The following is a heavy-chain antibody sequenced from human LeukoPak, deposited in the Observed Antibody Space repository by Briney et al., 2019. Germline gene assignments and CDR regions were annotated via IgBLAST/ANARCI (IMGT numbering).Heavy chain of an antibody. V-gene: IGHV3-23*01. CDR2: ISGSGGST. Sequence: GGSLRLSCAASGFTFSSYAMSWVRQAPGKGLEWVSAISGSGGSTYYADSVKGRSTISRDNSKNTLYLQMNSLRAEDTAVYYCAKTGCSGTSCYIRKFDYWGQGTLVTVSS. D-gene: IGHD2-2*02. J-gene: IGHJ4*02. CDR3: AKTGCSGTSCYIRKFDY. CDR1: GFTFSSYA.